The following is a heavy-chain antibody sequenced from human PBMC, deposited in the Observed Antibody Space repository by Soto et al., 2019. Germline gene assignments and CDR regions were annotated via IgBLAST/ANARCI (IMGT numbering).Heavy chain of an antibody. CDR2: IWYDGSNK. CDR3: ARDLRRGQWLLWGDAFDI. Sequence: QVQLVESGGGVVQPGRSLRLSCAASGFTFSSYGMHWVRQAPGKGLEWVAVIWYDGSNKYYADSVKGRFTISRDNSKNTLYLQMNSLRAEDTAVYYCARDLRRGQWLLWGDAFDIWGQGTMVTVSS. D-gene: IGHD6-19*01. J-gene: IGHJ3*02. CDR1: GFTFSSYG. V-gene: IGHV3-33*01.